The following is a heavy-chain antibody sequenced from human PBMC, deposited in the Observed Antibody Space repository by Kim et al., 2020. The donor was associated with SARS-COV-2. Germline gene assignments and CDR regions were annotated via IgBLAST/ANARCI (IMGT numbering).Heavy chain of an antibody. J-gene: IGHJ4*02. CDR1: GFTFSTYG. Sequence: GGSLRLSCATSGFTFSTYGMHWVRQAPGKGLEWVSFLTYDGSITAYAESVKGRFTISRDNSRDRLYLQMNSLRPEDTAMYYCAKVEAPVGYGVAYWGQGTLVSVCS. CDR3: AKVEAPVGYGVAY. D-gene: IGHD1-1*01. CDR2: LTYDGSIT. V-gene: IGHV3-30*18.